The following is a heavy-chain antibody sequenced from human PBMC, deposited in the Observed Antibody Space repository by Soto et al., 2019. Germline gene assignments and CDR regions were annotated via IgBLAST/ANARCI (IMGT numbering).Heavy chain of an antibody. D-gene: IGHD2-2*01. CDR3: ARVRAGCSSTSRYLED. J-gene: IGHJ4*02. CDR1: GASISSNNW. CDR2: THPTGDS. Sequence: SETLSLTCTVSGASISSNNWWNWVRQPPVKGLDWIGETHPTGDSNYHPSLKSRVTISVDKSKNQFSLKMTSVTAADTAVYFCARVRAGCSSTSRYLEDWGRGTLVTVS. V-gene: IGHV4-4*02.